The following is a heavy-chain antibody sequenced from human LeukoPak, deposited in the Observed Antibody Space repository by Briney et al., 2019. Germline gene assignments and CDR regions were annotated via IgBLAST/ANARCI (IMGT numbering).Heavy chain of an antibody. J-gene: IGHJ4*02. CDR2: ISSSSNYI. CDR3: ARDRYYYDSSGYEYYLDC. CDR1: GFTFSTYS. D-gene: IGHD3-22*01. Sequence: GGSLRLSCAASGFTFSTYSMNWVRQAPGKGLEWVSSISSSSNYIYYADSVKGRFTISRDNAKNSLYLQMNSLRAEDTAVYYCARDRYYYDSSGYEYYLDCWGQGTLVTVSS. V-gene: IGHV3-21*01.